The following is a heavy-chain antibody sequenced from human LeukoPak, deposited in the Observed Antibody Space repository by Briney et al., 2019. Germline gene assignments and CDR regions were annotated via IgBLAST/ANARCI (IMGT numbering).Heavy chain of an antibody. D-gene: IGHD2-15*01. CDR3: ARALAQGIICSGGSCYRNRYYYYYGMDV. Sequence: SETLSLTCAVYGGSFSGYYWSWLRQPPGKGLEWIGEINHSGSTNNNPSLKSRVTISVDTSKNQFSLKLSSVTAADTAVYYCARALAQGIICSGGSCYRNRYYYYYGMDVWGQGTTITVSS. J-gene: IGHJ6*02. CDR2: INHSGST. CDR1: GGSFSGYY. V-gene: IGHV4-34*01.